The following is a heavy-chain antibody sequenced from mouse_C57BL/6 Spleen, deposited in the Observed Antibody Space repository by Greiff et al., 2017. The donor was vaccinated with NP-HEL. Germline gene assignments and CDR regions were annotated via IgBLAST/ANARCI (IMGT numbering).Heavy chain of an antibody. Sequence: EVKLVESGGGLVKPGGSLKLSCAASGFTFSDYGMHWVRQAPEKGLEWVAYISSGSSTIYYADTVKGRFTISRDNAKNTLFLQMTRLRSEDTAMYYCARGRYGYDAMDYWGQGTSVTVSS. J-gene: IGHJ4*01. CDR3: ARGRYGYDAMDY. CDR2: ISSGSSTI. D-gene: IGHD2-10*02. V-gene: IGHV5-17*01. CDR1: GFTFSDYG.